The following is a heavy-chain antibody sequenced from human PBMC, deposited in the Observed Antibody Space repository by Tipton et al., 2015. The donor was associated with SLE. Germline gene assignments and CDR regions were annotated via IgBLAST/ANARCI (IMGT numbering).Heavy chain of an antibody. CDR3: ARDPRLNWDYGTYFDC. Sequence: LRLSCAVSGYSISSGYYWGWIRQPPGKGLEWIGNIYHSGITYYNPSLKSRVTISLDTSTNQFSLKLSSATAADTAVYYCARDPRLNWDYGTYFDCWGQGTLVTVSS. CDR1: GYSISSGYY. CDR2: IYHSGIT. J-gene: IGHJ4*02. V-gene: IGHV4-38-2*02. D-gene: IGHD3-16*01.